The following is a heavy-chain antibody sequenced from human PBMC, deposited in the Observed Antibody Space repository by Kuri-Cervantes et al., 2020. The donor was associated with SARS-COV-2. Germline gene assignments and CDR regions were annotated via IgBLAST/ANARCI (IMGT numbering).Heavy chain of an antibody. CDR2: ISSSSSYI. Sequence: LSLTCAASGFTFSSYSMNWVRQAPGKGLEWVSSISSSSSYIYYADSVKGRFTISRDNSKNTLYLQMNSLRAEDTAVYYCAAELVDAFDIWGRGTMVTVSS. CDR1: GFTFSSYS. D-gene: IGHD3-10*01. CDR3: AAELVDAFDI. J-gene: IGHJ3*02. V-gene: IGHV3-21*01.